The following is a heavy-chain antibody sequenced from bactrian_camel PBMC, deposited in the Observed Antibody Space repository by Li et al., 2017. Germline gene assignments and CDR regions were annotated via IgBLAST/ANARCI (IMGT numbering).Heavy chain of an antibody. CDR1: GSTYQLAC. V-gene: IGHV3S31*01. CDR2: IDSGGRRT. D-gene: IGHD4*01. J-gene: IGHJ4*01. CDR3: AAVGVGKTMKN. Sequence: QLVESGRGLVQPGGSLRLSCTASGSTYQLACMAWFRQVPGEGLEWVSAIDSGGRRTYYRNSVKGRFTISSDNAKNTLYLQMNSLKIEDSGVYYCAAVGVGKTMKNWGQGTQVTVS.